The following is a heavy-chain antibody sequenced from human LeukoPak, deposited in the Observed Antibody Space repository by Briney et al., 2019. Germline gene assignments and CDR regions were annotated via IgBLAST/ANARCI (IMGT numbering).Heavy chain of an antibody. CDR2: IIPILGIA. CDR3: ARARMIVVNGMDV. V-gene: IGHV1-69*04. J-gene: IGHJ6*02. Sequence: SVKVSCKASGGTFSSYAISWVRQAPGQGLEWMGRIIPILGIANYAQKFQGRVTVTADKSTSTAYMELSSLRSEDTAVYYCARARMIVVNGMDVWGQGTTVTVSS. CDR1: GGTFSSYA. D-gene: IGHD3-22*01.